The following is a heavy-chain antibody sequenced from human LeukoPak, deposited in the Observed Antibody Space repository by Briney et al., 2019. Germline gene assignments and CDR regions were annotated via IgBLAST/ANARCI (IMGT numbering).Heavy chain of an antibody. Sequence: SVKVSCKASGGTFSSYAISWVRQAPGQGLEWMGGIIPIFGTANYAQKFQGRVTITADESTSTAYMELSSLRSEDTAVYYCARSSPWYCSSTSCYTHFDSWGQGTLVTVSS. V-gene: IGHV1-69*01. CDR1: GGTFSSYA. J-gene: IGHJ4*02. CDR2: IIPIFGTA. D-gene: IGHD2-2*02. CDR3: ARSSPWYCSSTSCYTHFDS.